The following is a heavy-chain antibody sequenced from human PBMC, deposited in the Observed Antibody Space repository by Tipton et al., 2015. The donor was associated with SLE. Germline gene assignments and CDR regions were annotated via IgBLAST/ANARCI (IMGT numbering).Heavy chain of an antibody. Sequence: TLSLTCTVSGGSFINYFWGWVRPPAGKGLEGIGRLYTGGNTKNNPSLQSRVSLSVDASQDQFSLKLSSVTAADTAVYYCVVCSPSSCAYFDYWGQGRLVTVSS. CDR3: VVCSPSSCAYFDY. V-gene: IGHV4-4*07. CDR2: LYTGGNT. CDR1: GGSFINYF. J-gene: IGHJ4*02. D-gene: IGHD2-2*01.